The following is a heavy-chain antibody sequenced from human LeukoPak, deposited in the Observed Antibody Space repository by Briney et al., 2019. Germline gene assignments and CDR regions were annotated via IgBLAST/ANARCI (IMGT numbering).Heavy chain of an antibody. Sequence: GSLRLSCAASGFTFSSYGMHWVRQAPGKGLEWVGRIESKTDGGTTDYAAPVKGRLTISRDDSTNTLYLQMNSLKSEDTAVYYCTTYGSGRKFDYWGQGILVTVSS. CDR2: IESKTDGGTT. CDR3: TTYGSGRKFDY. J-gene: IGHJ4*02. V-gene: IGHV3-15*04. D-gene: IGHD3-10*01. CDR1: GFTFSSYG.